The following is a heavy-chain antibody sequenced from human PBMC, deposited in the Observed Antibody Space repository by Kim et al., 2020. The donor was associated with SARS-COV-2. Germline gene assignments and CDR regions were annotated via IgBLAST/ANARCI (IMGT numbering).Heavy chain of an antibody. CDR1: GGSISSGGYY. V-gene: IGHV4-31*03. Sequence: SETLSLTCTVSGGSISSGGYYWSWIRQHPGKGLEWIGYIYYSGSTYYNPSLKSRVTISVDTSKNQFSLKLSSVTAADTAVYYCARDPGYSGYDLQGYFDYWGQGTLVTVSS. CDR3: ARDPGYSGYDLQGYFDY. CDR2: IYYSGST. J-gene: IGHJ4*02. D-gene: IGHD5-12*01.